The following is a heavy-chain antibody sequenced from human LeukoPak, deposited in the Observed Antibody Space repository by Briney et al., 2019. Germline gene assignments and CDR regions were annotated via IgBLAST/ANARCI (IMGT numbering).Heavy chain of an antibody. J-gene: IGHJ4*02. D-gene: IGHD3-16*01. CDR3: AIGLLRWRFLGDDY. Sequence: SETLSLTCAVYGGSFSGYYWSWIRQPPGKGLEWIGEINHSGSTNYNPSLKSRVTISVDTSKNQFSLKLSSVTAADTAVYYCAIGLLRWRFLGDDYWGQGTLVTVYS. CDR2: INHSGST. V-gene: IGHV4-34*01. CDR1: GGSFSGYY.